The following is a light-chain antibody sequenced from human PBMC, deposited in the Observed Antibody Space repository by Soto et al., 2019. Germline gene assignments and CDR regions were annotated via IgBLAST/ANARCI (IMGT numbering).Light chain of an antibody. CDR2: GDN. V-gene: IGLV1-40*01. J-gene: IGLJ1*01. CDR1: TSNIGAPYD. Sequence: QAVVTQPPSVSGAPGQRVSISCTGSTSNIGAPYDVHWYQHLPGAAPKLLIYGDNNRPSGVPDRFSGSKSGTSASLAITSRQAEDEADYYCQSYDISLHNDVFGTGTKLTVL. CDR3: QSYDISLHNDV.